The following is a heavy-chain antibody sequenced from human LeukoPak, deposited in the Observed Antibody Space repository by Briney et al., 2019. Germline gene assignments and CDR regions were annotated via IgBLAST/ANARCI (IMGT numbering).Heavy chain of an antibody. J-gene: IGHJ1*01. CDR2: ISSSSSYI. Sequence: PGGSLRLSCAASGFTFSSYSMNWVRQAPGKGLEWVSYISSSSSYIYYADSVKGRFTISRDNAKNSLYLQMNSLRAEDTAVYYCARDWPTIAAAGTIPEYFQHWGQGTLVTVSS. CDR3: ARDWPTIAAAGTIPEYFQH. CDR1: GFTFSSYS. D-gene: IGHD6-13*01. V-gene: IGHV3-21*01.